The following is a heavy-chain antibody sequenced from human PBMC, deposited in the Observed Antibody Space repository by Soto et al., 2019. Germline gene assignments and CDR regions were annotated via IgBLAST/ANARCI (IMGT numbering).Heavy chain of an antibody. D-gene: IGHD2-8*01. CDR1: GYIFVNYG. Sequence: QVQLVQSGDEVRKPGSSVKVSCKASGYIFVNYGIDWVRQAPGQGLEWMGWIIPYSGNTHYASKVQGRLSMTTDTSTSTAYMYLASLTSHDTAGYYCDLVYTYVTPTPQDVWGQGTTVTVSS. J-gene: IGHJ6*02. V-gene: IGHV1-18*01. CDR2: IIPYSGNT. CDR3: DLVYTYVTPTPQDV.